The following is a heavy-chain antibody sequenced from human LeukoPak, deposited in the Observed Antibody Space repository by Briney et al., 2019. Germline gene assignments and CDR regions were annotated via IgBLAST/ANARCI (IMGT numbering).Heavy chain of an antibody. Sequence: TGGSLRLSCSASGFTFSSYAMHWVRQAPGKGLEYVSAISNDGARTHYADSVKGRFTISRDNSKNTLYLQMSSLRAEDTAVYYCASGYGSGPYYKGYFDYWGQGTLVTVSS. CDR2: ISNDGART. CDR1: GFTFSSYA. J-gene: IGHJ4*02. D-gene: IGHD3-10*01. CDR3: ASGYGSGPYYKGYFDY. V-gene: IGHV3-64D*09.